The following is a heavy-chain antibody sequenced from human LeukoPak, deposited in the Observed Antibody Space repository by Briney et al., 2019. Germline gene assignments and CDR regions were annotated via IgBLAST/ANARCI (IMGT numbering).Heavy chain of an antibody. J-gene: IGHJ5*02. CDR2: IIPIFGTA. CDR3: ARDLIETIFGVVIIGGWFDP. D-gene: IGHD3-3*01. CDR1: GGTFSSYA. V-gene: IGHV1-69*01. Sequence: SXXVSCKASGGTFSSYAISWVRQAPGQGLEWMGGIIPIFGTANYAQKFQGRVTITADESTRTDYMEVSRLRSEDTAVYYCARDLIETIFGVVIIGGWFDPWGRGTLVTVSS.